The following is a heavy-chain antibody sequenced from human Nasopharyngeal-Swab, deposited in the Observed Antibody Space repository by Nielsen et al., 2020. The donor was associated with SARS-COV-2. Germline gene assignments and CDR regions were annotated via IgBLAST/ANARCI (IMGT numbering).Heavy chain of an antibody. CDR1: GGSISSYY. Sequence: SETLSLTCTVSGGSISSYYWSWIRQPPGKGLGWIGYIYYSGSTNYNPSLKSRVTISVDTSKNQFSLKLSSVTAADTAVYYCARDHQLGAGSSLLYYYYGMDVWGQGTTVTVSS. J-gene: IGHJ6*02. CDR3: ARDHQLGAGSSLLYYYYGMDV. D-gene: IGHD6-13*01. V-gene: IGHV4-59*01. CDR2: IYYSGST.